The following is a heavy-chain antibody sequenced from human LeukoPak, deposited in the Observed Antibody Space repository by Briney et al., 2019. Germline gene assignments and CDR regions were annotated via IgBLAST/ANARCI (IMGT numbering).Heavy chain of an antibody. D-gene: IGHD6-13*01. V-gene: IGHV4-30-4*08. CDR1: GGSISSGDCC. CDR2: ICNSGSP. J-gene: IGHJ5*02. Sequence: SQTLSLTCTVSGGSISSGDCCWSWVRQPPGKGLQWIGYICNSGSPYYNPSLKSRVTISVDTSKNQFSLKVSSVTAADTAVYYCARDGIAAAGIFWFDPWGQGTLVTVSS. CDR3: ARDGIAAAGIFWFDP.